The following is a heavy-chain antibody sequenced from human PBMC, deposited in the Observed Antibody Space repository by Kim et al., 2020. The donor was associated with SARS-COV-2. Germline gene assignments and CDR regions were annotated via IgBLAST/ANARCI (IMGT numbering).Heavy chain of an antibody. V-gene: IGHV1-18*01. D-gene: IGHD3-10*01. CDR2: ISAYNGNT. CDR3: ARDQGVTMVRGSNHQGAY. J-gene: IGHJ4*02. Sequence: ASVKVSCKASGYTFTSYGISWVRQAPGQGLEWMGWISAYNGNTNYAQKLQGRVTMTTDTSTSTAYMELRSLRSDDTAVYYCARDQGVTMVRGSNHQGAYWGQGTLVTVSS. CDR1: GYTFTSYG.